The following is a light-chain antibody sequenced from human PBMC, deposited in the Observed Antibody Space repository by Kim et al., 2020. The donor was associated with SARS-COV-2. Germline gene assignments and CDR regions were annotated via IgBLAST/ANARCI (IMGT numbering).Light chain of an antibody. CDR1: RGVTSNY. CDR3: HQYGGPPST. Sequence: EIVLTQSPGTLSLSPGEKATLSCRASRGVTSNYLAWYQQKPGQAPRLLIYIASSRATGIPDRFSGSGSGTEFTLTISRLEPEDFAVYYCHQYGGPPSTFGQGTRLEIK. CDR2: IAS. V-gene: IGKV3-20*01. J-gene: IGKJ5*01.